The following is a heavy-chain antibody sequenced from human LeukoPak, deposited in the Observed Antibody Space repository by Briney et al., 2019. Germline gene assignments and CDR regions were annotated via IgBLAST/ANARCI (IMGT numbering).Heavy chain of an antibody. V-gene: IGHV2-5*01. Sequence: SGPTLVKPTQTLTLTCTFSGFSLSTSGVGVGWIRQPPGKALEWLALIYWNDDKRYSPSLKSRLTITKDTSKNQVVLTMTNMDPVDTATYYCAHRRSYDYVWGSYVWFDPWGQGTLSPSPQ. CDR3: AHRRSYDYVWGSYVWFDP. D-gene: IGHD3-16*01. J-gene: IGHJ5*02. CDR1: GFSLSTSGVG. CDR2: IYWNDDK.